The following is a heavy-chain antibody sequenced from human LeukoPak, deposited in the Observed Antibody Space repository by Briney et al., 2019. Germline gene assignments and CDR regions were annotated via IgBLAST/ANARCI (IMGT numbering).Heavy chain of an antibody. CDR3: ARGRVSAFDI. D-gene: IGHD2-8*01. CDR2: TYYRSKWYI. CDR1: GDSVVTNNVA. V-gene: IGHV6-1*01. Sequence: PSQTLSLTCAISGDSVVTNNVAWNWIRQSPSRGPEWLGRTYYRSKWYIDYADSVKSRITISPDTSKNQFSLQLNSMTPEDTAIYYCARGRVSAFDIWGQGTMVTVSS. J-gene: IGHJ3*02.